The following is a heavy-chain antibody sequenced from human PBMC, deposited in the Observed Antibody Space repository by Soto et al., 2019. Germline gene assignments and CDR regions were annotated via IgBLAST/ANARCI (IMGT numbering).Heavy chain of an antibody. V-gene: IGHV2-5*02. CDR1: GVSLSTGGVG. Sequence: QITLKESGPSLVKPPQTLTLTCTFSGVSLSTGGVGVGWIRQPPGKALARLALFYWDDDKRYSPALSSRVTLTKDTSTDQVFITNNNMGPVDTATYSCARSRCDGDCLPSYSSHYYYGKDVCCEGTTFTVSS. D-gene: IGHD2-21*02. J-gene: IGHJ6*04. CDR3: ARSRCDGDCLPSYSSHYYYGKDV. CDR2: FYWDDDK.